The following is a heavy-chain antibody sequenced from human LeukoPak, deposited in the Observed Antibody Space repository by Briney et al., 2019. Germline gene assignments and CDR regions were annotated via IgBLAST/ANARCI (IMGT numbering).Heavy chain of an antibody. Sequence: GGSLRLSCAASGFTFSSYSMNWVRQAPGKGLEWVSSISSSSTYIYYADSLKGRFTISRDNAKNSLYLQMNSLRAEDTAVYYCAKNVVDVTIFGVVISRSSLNWFDPWGQGTLVTVSS. CDR2: ISSSSTYI. J-gene: IGHJ5*02. D-gene: IGHD3-3*01. CDR1: GFTFSSYS. V-gene: IGHV3-21*04. CDR3: AKNVVDVTIFGVVISRSSLNWFDP.